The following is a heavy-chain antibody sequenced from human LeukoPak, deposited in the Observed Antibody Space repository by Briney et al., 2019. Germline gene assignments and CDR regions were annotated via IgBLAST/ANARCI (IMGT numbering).Heavy chain of an antibody. D-gene: IGHD1-26*01. CDR3: AKKDNGSYFNFDY. V-gene: IGHV3-66*01. CDR2: IYSGGNT. J-gene: IGHJ4*02. Sequence: PGGSLRLSCAASGFTINNNYMNWVRQAPGKGLEWVSVIYSGGNTYYADSVKGRFTIPRDNSKNTLYLQMNSLRAEDTAVYYCAKKDNGSYFNFDYWGQGTLVTVSS. CDR1: GFTINNNY.